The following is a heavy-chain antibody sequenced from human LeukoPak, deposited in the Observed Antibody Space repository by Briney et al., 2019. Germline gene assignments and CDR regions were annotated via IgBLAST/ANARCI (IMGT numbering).Heavy chain of an antibody. CDR1: GFSFSGYW. Sequence: PGGSLRLSCAASGFSFSGYWMTWVRQAPGKRLEWVANIKEDGSEKYYADFVKGRFTISRDNAKNSLDLQMNSLRAEDTAVYYCARRGSTDYWGQGTLVTVSS. V-gene: IGHV3-7*03. CDR2: IKEDGSEK. D-gene: IGHD2/OR15-2a*01. J-gene: IGHJ4*02. CDR3: ARRGSTDY.